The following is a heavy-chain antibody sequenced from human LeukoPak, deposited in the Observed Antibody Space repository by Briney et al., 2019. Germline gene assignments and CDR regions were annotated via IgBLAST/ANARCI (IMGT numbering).Heavy chain of an antibody. CDR3: ASLPGYSYGSCFDY. Sequence: GGSLRLSCAASGFTFSTYGMQWVRQAPGKGLEWVSYISSSGSTIYYADSVKGRFTISRDNAKNSLYLQMNSLRAEDTAVYYCASLPGYSYGSCFDYWGQGTLVTVSS. V-gene: IGHV3-48*04. CDR1: GFTFSTYG. D-gene: IGHD5-18*01. J-gene: IGHJ4*02. CDR2: ISSSGSTI.